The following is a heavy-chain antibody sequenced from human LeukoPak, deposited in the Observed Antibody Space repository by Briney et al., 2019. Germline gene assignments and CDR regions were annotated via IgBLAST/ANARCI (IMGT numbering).Heavy chain of an antibody. Sequence: RWASVKVSCKASAYTFTGYYMHWVRQAPGQGLEWMGRINPNSGGTNYAQKFQGRVTMTRDTSISTAYMELSRLRSDDTAVYYCARELDPHYFDYWGQGTLVTISA. CDR1: AYTFTGYY. CDR2: INPNSGGT. CDR3: ARELDPHYFDY. D-gene: IGHD6-6*01. V-gene: IGHV1-2*06. J-gene: IGHJ4*02.